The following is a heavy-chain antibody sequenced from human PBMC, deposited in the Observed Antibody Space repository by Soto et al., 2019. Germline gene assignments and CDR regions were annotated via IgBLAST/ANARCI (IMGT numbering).Heavy chain of an antibody. CDR2: INDSGDI. V-gene: IGHV4-34*01. D-gene: IGHD3-10*01. Sequence: QVPLQQWGAGLLKPSETLSLTCAVYGGSFSGYQWSWIRQTPGKGLEWIGGINDSGDINYNPSLKRRVTILVDSPKKQISLRLSSVAAADTAVYYCAGGLILWFGELSRRGGYYYYMDVWGKGTTVTVSS. CDR1: GGSFSGYQ. J-gene: IGHJ6*03. CDR3: AGGLILWFGELSRRGGYYYYMDV.